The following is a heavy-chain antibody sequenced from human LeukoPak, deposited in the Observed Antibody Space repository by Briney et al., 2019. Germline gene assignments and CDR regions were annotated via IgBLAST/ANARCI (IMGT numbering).Heavy chain of an antibody. CDR1: GGSINSYY. CDR2: MSYIWST. J-gene: IGHJ5*02. CDR3: ARADYYDSSGSSGRTYWFAP. D-gene: IGHD3-22*01. V-gene: IGHV4-59*07. Sequence: SDTLPLTCSVSGGSINSYYWSWIRQPPGKGLDWIGYMSYIWSTNYNPSLKSRVTISVATSNNQFSLKLSSLTAADTAVYYCARADYYDSSGSSGRTYWFAPWGQGTLVTVSS.